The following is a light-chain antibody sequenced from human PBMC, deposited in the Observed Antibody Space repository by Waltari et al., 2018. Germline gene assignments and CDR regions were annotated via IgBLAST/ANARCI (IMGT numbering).Light chain of an antibody. CDR1: TRDTSTYNR. Sequence: QSALPQPPSVSGSPGQSVPLPCTGSTRDTSTYNRVSWYKQTPGTAPKLIISDVSNWPSGVPDRFSGSKSGNTASLTISGLQAEDEANYYCSSYTSSNTLIFGGGTKLTVL. CDR3: SSYTSSNTLI. J-gene: IGLJ2*01. V-gene: IGLV2-18*02. CDR2: DVS.